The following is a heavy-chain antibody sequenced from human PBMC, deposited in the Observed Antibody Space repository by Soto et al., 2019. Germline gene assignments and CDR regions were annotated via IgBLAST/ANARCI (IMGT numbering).Heavy chain of an antibody. CDR1: GGTFTSYA. Sequence: SVKVSCKASGGTFTSYAIRWVRPAPGQGLDWTRAIIPISGTANYAQKFPGRVTITADESTSTAYMELSSLRSEDTAVYYCATDHSEIFGEESYYYGMDVWGQETTVTVSS. CDR2: IIPISGTA. J-gene: IGHJ6*02. D-gene: IGHD3-3*01. CDR3: ATDHSEIFGEESYYYGMDV. V-gene: IGHV1-69*13.